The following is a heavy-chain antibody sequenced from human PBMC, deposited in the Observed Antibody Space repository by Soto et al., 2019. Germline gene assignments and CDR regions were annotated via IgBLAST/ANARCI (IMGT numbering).Heavy chain of an antibody. CDR1: GYTFTGYY. Sequence: QVQLVQSGAEVKKPGASVKVSCKASGYTFTGYYMHWVRQAPGQGLEWMGWINPNSGGTNYAQKFQGRVTMTRDTSISTAYMELSRLRSDDTAVYYCARGLFDYDISYYYYGMDVWGQGTTVTVSS. J-gene: IGHJ6*02. V-gene: IGHV1-2*02. D-gene: IGHD3-22*01. CDR3: ARGLFDYDISYYYYGMDV. CDR2: INPNSGGT.